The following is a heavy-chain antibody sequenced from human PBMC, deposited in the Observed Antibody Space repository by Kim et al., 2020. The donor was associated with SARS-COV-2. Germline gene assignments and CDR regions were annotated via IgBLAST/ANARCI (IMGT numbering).Heavy chain of an antibody. CDR2: ISSNGGST. J-gene: IGHJ3*02. D-gene: IGHD3-10*01. CDR1: GFTFSSYA. Sequence: GGSLRLSCSASGFTFSSYAMHWVRQAPGKGLEYVSAISSNGGSTYYADSVKGRFTISRDNSKNTLYLQMSRLRAEDTAVYYCVKERRITMVRGVKAFDIWGQGTMVTVSS. CDR3: VKERRITMVRGVKAFDI. V-gene: IGHV3-64D*09.